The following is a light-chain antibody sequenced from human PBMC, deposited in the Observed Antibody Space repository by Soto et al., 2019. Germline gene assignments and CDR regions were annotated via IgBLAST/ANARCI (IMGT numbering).Light chain of an antibody. CDR3: QQYNSYSPPWT. CDR1: TSISRW. J-gene: IGKJ1*01. Sequence: DIQMTQSPSTLSASVGDRVTITCRASTSISRWLAWYQQKPGKAPKPLIYKASSLEIEAPSRFSGSGSGTEFTLTISSLQPDDFATYYCQQYNSYSPPWTFGQGTKVEIK. V-gene: IGKV1-5*03. CDR2: KAS.